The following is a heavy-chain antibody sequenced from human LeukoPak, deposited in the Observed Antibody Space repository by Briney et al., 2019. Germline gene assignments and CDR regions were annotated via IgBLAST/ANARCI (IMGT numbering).Heavy chain of an antibody. D-gene: IGHD3-22*01. CDR1: GLIFGDCW. J-gene: IGHJ6*02. CDR3: ARDRRLHYYDSSGPLGYDYHSMDV. Sequence: QPGGSLRLSCVVSGLIFGDCWMSWVRQAPGKGLEWVANIKQDGSERYYVDSAKGRFTISRDNAKNSVYLQMNSLRADDTAVYYCARDRRLHYYDSSGPLGYDYHSMDVWGQGTTVTVSS. V-gene: IGHV3-7*01. CDR2: IKQDGSER.